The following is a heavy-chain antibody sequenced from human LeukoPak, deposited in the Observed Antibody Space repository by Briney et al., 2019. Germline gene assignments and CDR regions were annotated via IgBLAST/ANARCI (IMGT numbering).Heavy chain of an antibody. CDR2: IYYSGST. CDR1: GGSISSYY. Sequence: PSETLSLTCTVSGGSISSYYWSWIRQPPGKGLEWIGYIYYSGSTNYNPSLKSRVTISVDTSKNQFSLKLSSVTAADTAVYYCARVPGSTYWGQGTLVTVSS. CDR3: ARVPGSTY. V-gene: IGHV4-59*01. D-gene: IGHD1-14*01. J-gene: IGHJ4*02.